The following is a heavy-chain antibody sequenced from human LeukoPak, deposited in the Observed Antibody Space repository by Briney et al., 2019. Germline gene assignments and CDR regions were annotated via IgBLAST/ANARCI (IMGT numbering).Heavy chain of an antibody. J-gene: IGHJ4*02. CDR1: GGTFSSYA. CDR3: ARVQMATSYYFDY. V-gene: IGHV1-69*05. CDR2: IIPIFGTA. Sequence: SVKVSRKASGGTFSSYAISRVRQAPGQGLEWMGGIIPIFGTANYAQKFQGRVTITTDESTSTAYMELSSLRSEDTAVYYCARVQMATSYYFDYWGQGTLVTVSS. D-gene: IGHD5-24*01.